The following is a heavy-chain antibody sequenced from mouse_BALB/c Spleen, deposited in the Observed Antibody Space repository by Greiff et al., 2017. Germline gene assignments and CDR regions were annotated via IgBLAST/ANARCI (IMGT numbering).Heavy chain of an antibody. D-gene: IGHD1-1*01. CDR3: ARRPPYYYGSSYWYFDV. Sequence: EVKLQQSGPELVKPGASVKISCKASGYTFTDYNMHWVQQSHGKSLEWIGYIYPYNGGTGYNQKFKSKATLTVDNSSSTAYMELRSLTSEDSAVYYCARRPPYYYGSSYWYFDVWGAGTTVTVSS. J-gene: IGHJ1*01. CDR2: IYPYNGGT. V-gene: IGHV1S29*02. CDR1: GYTFTDYN.